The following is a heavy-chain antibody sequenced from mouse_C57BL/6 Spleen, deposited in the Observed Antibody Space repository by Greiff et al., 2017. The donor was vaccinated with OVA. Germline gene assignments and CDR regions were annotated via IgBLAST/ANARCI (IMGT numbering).Heavy chain of an antibody. D-gene: IGHD1-1*01. Sequence: EVHLVESGEGLVKPGGSLKLSCAASGFTFSSYAMSWVRQTPEKRLEWVAYISSGGDYIYYADTVKGRFTISRDNARNTLYLQMSSLKSEDTAMYYCTRVYYYGSSSPAAMDYWGQGTSVTVSS. J-gene: IGHJ4*01. CDR3: TRVYYYGSSSPAAMDY. V-gene: IGHV5-9-1*02. CDR1: GFTFSSYA. CDR2: ISSGGDYI.